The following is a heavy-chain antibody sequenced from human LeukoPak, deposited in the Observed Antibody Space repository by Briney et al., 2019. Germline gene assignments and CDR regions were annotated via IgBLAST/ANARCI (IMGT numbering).Heavy chain of an antibody. CDR1: GFTFSSYS. CDR2: ISSSSSYI. CDR3: ARGGGNFHWYFDL. Sequence: GGSLRLSCAASGFTFSSYSMNWVRQAPGKGLEWVSSISSSSSYIYYADSVKGRFTISRDNAKNSLYLQMNSLRAEDTAVYYCARGGGNFHWYFDLWGRGTLVTVSS. D-gene: IGHD4-23*01. J-gene: IGHJ2*01. V-gene: IGHV3-21*01.